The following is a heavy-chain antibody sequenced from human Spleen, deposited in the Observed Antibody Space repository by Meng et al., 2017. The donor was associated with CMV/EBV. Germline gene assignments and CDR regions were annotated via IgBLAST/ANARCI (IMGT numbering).Heavy chain of an antibody. J-gene: IGHJ2*01. Sequence: QVQLVQSGAEVKKPGASVKVSCTTPGYPFSGYYIHWVRQAPGQGLEWVGRIDPHSGDTKKFQDRVTMTTDTSISTAYMELSSLRSDDTAVYYCARGNWGSRYFDLWGRGTLVTVSS. V-gene: IGHV1-2*06. D-gene: IGHD7-27*01. CDR1: GYPFSGYY. CDR3: ARGNWGSRYFDL. CDR2: IDPHSGDT.